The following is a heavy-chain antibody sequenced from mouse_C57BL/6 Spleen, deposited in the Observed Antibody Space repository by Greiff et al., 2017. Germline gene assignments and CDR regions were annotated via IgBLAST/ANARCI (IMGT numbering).Heavy chain of an antibody. CDR2: INYDGSST. CDR1: GFTFSDYY. J-gene: IGHJ4*01. CDR3: AGYDYCSMDY. Sequence: EVQLVESEGGLVQPGSSMKLSCTASGFTFSDYYMAWVRQVPEKGLEWVANINYDGSSTYYLDSLKSRFILSRDNAKNILYLQMSSLKSEATATYYCAGYDYCSMDYWGQGTSVTVSS. V-gene: IGHV5-16*01.